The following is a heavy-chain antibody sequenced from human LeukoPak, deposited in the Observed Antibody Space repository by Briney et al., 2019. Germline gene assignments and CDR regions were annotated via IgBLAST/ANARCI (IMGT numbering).Heavy chain of an antibody. CDR2: FSRSGPDT. CDR1: GFTFGSSA. V-gene: IGHV3-23*01. Sequence: GGSLRLSCAASGFTFGSSAMSWVRQAPGKGAEWVSTFSRSGPDTYYADSVKGRFTIFRDNSKNTLYLQMNSLRAEDTAVYYCAKGSLGSWYYFDYWGQGTLVTVSS. D-gene: IGHD6-13*01. J-gene: IGHJ4*02. CDR3: AKGSLGSWYYFDY.